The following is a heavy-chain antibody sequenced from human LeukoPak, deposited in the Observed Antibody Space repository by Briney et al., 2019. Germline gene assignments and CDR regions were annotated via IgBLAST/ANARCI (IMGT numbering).Heavy chain of an antibody. J-gene: IGHJ6*02. Sequence: GGSLRLSCAASGFTFSSYAMSWVRQAPGKGLEWVSAISGSGGSTYYADSVKGRFTISRDNSKNTLYLQMNSLRAEDTAVYYCARYLRDRVTVIVVVRMDVWGQGTTVTVSS. CDR3: ARYLRDRVTVIVVVRMDV. CDR2: ISGSGGST. D-gene: IGHD3-22*01. CDR1: GFTFSSYA. V-gene: IGHV3-23*01.